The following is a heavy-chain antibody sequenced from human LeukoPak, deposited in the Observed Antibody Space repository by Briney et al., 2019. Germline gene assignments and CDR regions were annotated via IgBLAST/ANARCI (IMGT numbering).Heavy chain of an antibody. CDR1: GYTFTDYY. D-gene: IGHD5-18*01. CDR2: ISPNSGGT. CDR3: ARGGAYTYGYY. J-gene: IGHJ4*02. Sequence: ASVKVSCKASGYTFTDYYIHWVRQAPGQGLEWMGWISPNSGGTNYAQKCQGRVTMTRDTSNSTAYMELSSLRSDDTAVYYCARGGAYTYGYYWGQGTLVTVSS. V-gene: IGHV1-2*02.